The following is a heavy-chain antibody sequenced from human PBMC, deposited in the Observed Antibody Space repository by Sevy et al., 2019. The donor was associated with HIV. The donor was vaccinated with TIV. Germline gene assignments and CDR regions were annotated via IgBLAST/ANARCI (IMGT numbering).Heavy chain of an antibody. Sequence: GGSLRLSCAASGFTFSSYSMNWVRQAPGRGLEWISYISSSSSAIYYADSVKGRFTISRDNAKNSLYLQMNSLRDEDTAEYYCASEQWQLNADDAFDIWGQGTMVTVSS. CDR1: GFTFSSYS. CDR2: ISSSSSAI. J-gene: IGHJ3*02. D-gene: IGHD6-19*01. CDR3: ASEQWQLNADDAFDI. V-gene: IGHV3-48*02.